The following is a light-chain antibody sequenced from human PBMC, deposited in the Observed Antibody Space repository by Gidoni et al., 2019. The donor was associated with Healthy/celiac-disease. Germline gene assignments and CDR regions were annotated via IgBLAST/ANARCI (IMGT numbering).Light chain of an antibody. CDR2: AAS. CDR1: QSISSY. J-gene: IGKJ1*01. CDR3: QQSYSTPRT. V-gene: IGKV1-39*01. Sequence: SLSASVGDRVTITCRASQSISSYLNGYQQKPGKAPKLLIYAASSLQSGVPSRFSGSGSGTDFTLTISSLQPEDFATYYCQQSYSTPRTFGQGTKVEIK.